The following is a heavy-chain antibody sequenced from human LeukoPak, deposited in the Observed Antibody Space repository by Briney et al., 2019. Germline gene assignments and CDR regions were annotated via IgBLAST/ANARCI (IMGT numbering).Heavy chain of an antibody. Sequence: PSETLSLTCTVSGASISSYYWSWVRQPPGKGLEWLGRIYTSGSTNYNPSLKSRVTMSVDTSKNQFSLKLSSVTAADTAVYYCARDSVRDSRRSNWFDPWGQGTLVTVSS. V-gene: IGHV4-4*07. CDR1: GASISSYY. D-gene: IGHD5-24*01. CDR2: IYTSGST. CDR3: ARDSVRDSRRSNWFDP. J-gene: IGHJ5*02.